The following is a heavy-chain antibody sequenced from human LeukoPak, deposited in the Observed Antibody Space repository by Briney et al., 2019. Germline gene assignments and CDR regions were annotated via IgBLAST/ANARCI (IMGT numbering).Heavy chain of an antibody. CDR2: INPSGGST. J-gene: IGHJ4*02. CDR3: ARLGRPLRRLGAGPNILTGYDY. Sequence: GASVKVSCKASGYTFTSYYMHWVRQAPGQGLEWMGIINPSGGSTSYAQKFQGRVTMTRDTSTSTVYMELSSPRSEDTAVYYCARLGRPLRRLGAGPNILTGYDYWGQGTLVTVSS. D-gene: IGHD3-9*01. V-gene: IGHV1-46*01. CDR1: GYTFTSYY.